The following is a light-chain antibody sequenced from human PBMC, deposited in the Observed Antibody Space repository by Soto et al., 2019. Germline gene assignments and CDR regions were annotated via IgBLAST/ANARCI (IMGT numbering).Light chain of an antibody. V-gene: IGLV2-14*01. CDR2: EVS. CDR3: SSYSTRSVI. CDR1: TSDV. Sequence: QSVLTQPASVSGSPGQSIAIFCARTTSDVVSWYQQQPGKAPKLILYEVSNRPSGVSDRFSGSKSGNTASLTISGLQAGDEAYYYCSSYSTRSVIFGGGTKLTVL. J-gene: IGLJ2*01.